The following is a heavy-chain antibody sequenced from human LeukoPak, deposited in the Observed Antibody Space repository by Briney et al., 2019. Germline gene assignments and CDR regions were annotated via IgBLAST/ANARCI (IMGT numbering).Heavy chain of an antibody. CDR3: ARGRAAAGTDY. Sequence: PSETLSLTCTVSGGSISSYYWSWIRQPPGKGLEWIGYIYYSGSTNYNPSLKSRVTISVDTSKNQFSLKLSSVTAADTAVYYCARGRAAAGTDYWGQGTLATVSS. CDR2: IYYSGST. J-gene: IGHJ4*02. CDR1: GGSISSYY. D-gene: IGHD6-13*01. V-gene: IGHV4-59*01.